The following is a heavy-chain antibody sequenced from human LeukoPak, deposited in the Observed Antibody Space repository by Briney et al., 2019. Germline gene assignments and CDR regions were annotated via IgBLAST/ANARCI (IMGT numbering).Heavy chain of an antibody. J-gene: IGHJ5*02. CDR3: ARQNSCSSTSCYSPWFDP. V-gene: IGHV1-18*01. CDR2: ISAYNGNT. D-gene: IGHD2-2*01. Sequence: GASVKVSCKASGYTFTSYGISWVRQAPGQGLDWMGWISAYNGNTNYAQKLQGRVTMTTDTSTSTAYMELRSLRSDDTAVYYCARQNSCSSTSCYSPWFDPWGQGTLVTVSS. CDR1: GYTFTSYG.